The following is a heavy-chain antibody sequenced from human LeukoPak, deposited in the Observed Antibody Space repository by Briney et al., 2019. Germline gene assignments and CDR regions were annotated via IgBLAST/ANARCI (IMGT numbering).Heavy chain of an antibody. CDR2: IYYSGST. J-gene: IGHJ4*02. V-gene: IGHV4-31*03. Sequence: PSETLSLTCTVSGGSISSGGYYWSWIRQHPGKGLEWIGYIYYSGSTYYNPSLKSRVTISVDTSKNQFSLKLSSVTAADTAVYYCARVYEYYGSGSLYYFDYWGQGTLVTVSS. CDR1: GGSISSGGYY. CDR3: ARVYEYYGSGSLYYFDY. D-gene: IGHD3-10*01.